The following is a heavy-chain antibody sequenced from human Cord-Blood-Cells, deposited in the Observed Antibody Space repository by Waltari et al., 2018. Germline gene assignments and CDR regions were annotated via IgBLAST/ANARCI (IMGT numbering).Heavy chain of an antibody. CDR3: ARGLAIAAAGNRALGY. CDR1: GRSFSGYY. J-gene: IGHJ4*02. D-gene: IGHD6-13*01. CDR2: INHSGST. Sequence: QVQLQQWGAGPVKPSETLSLTCAVYGRSFSGYYWIWIRQPPGKGLEWIGEINHSGSTNYNPTLTSRVTIAVDTPKNPLCLKLSSVTTAAAAVYYCARGLAIAAAGNRALGYWGQGTLVTVSS. V-gene: IGHV4-34*01.